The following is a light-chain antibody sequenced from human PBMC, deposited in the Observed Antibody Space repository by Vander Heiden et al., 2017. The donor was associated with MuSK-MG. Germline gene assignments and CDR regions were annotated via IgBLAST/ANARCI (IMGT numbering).Light chain of an antibody. CDR3: QSHDNSLSGSEV. CDR2: ANN. V-gene: IGLV1-40*01. CDR1: SSNIGAGYD. Sequence: QSVLTQPPSVSGAPGQRVTISCTGSSSNIGAGYDVHWYQQFPGTAPKLLIYANNKRPSGVPDRFSASKSGTSASLAITGLQAEDEADYYCQSHDNSLSGSEVFGGGTKLTVL. J-gene: IGLJ3*02.